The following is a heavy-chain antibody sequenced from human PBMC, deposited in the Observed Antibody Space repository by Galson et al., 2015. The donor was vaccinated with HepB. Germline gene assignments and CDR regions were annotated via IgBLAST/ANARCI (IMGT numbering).Heavy chain of an antibody. CDR2: ISYDGNNN. D-gene: IGHD3-22*01. J-gene: IGHJ3*02. Sequence: SLRLSCAASGFTFGTHAMHWVRQAPGKGLEWVAVISYDGNNNYYVDSVKGRFTISRDNSQNTLFLQMNSLRTEDTAIYYCAKVRGDYYYDTSGLDAFDIWGQGTMATVSS. V-gene: IGHV3-30*18. CDR1: GFTFGTHA. CDR3: AKVRGDYYYDTSGLDAFDI.